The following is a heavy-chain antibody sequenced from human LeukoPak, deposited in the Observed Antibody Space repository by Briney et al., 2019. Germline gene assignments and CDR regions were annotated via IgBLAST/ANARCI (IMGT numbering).Heavy chain of an antibody. CDR1: GFPFTNAW. CDR2: IKSKAGGETT. J-gene: IGHJ4*02. CDR3: TTSKDILTGYYYFDY. V-gene: IGHV3-15*01. D-gene: IGHD3-9*01. Sequence: GGSLILSCAASGFPFTNAWMSWVRQAPGKGLEWIGRIKSKAGGETTDYAAPVKGRFTISRDDSKNTLYLQMNSLKTEDTAVYYCTTSKDILTGYYYFDYWGQGTLVTVSS.